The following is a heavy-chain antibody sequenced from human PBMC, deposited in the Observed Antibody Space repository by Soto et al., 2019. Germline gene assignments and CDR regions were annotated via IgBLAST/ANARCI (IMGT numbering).Heavy chain of an antibody. CDR3: ARVRAELGYCSGPGCLPYHNGMDV. V-gene: IGHV1-18*01. J-gene: IGHJ6*02. D-gene: IGHD2-15*01. Sequence: QVHLVQSGAEVKKPGASVKVSCMASGYTFTSYGISWVRQAPGQGLEWMGWIGTYNGDTNYAQKVQDRVTMSTDTSRSTVYMELRSLRSDDTAVYYCARVRAELGYCSGPGCLPYHNGMDVWGQGTTVSVSS. CDR2: IGTYNGDT. CDR1: GYTFTSYG.